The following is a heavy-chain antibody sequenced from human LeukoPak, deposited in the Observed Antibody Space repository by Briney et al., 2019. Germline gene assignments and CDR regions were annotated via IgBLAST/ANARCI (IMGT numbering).Heavy chain of an antibody. CDR3: ARENSGSYREFDY. CDR2: IYTSGST. D-gene: IGHD1-26*01. CDR1: GGSISSYY. V-gene: IGHV4-4*07. J-gene: IGHJ4*02. Sequence: SETLSLTCTVSGGSISSYYWSWIRQPAGKGLEWIGRIYTSGSTNYNASLKSRVSMSVDTSKNQFSLKLISVTAADTAVSYCARENSGSYREFDYWGQGTLVTVSS.